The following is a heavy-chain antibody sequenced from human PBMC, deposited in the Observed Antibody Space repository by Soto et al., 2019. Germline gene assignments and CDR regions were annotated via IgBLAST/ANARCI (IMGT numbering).Heavy chain of an antibody. CDR1: GFTVSSNY. V-gene: IGHV3-66*01. Sequence: EVQLVESGGGLVQPGGSLRLSCAASGFTVSSNYMSWVRQAPGKGLEWVSVIYSGGSTYYADSVKGRFTISRDNSKNTLYLQMNSLRTVDTAVYYCASGEAVAVNDAFDIWGQGTMVTVSS. D-gene: IGHD6-19*01. J-gene: IGHJ3*02. CDR3: ASGEAVAVNDAFDI. CDR2: IYSGGST.